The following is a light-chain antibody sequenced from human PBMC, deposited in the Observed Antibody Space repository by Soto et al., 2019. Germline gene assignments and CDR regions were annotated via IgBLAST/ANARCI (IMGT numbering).Light chain of an antibody. CDR1: SGSIASNY. CDR2: EDK. J-gene: IGLJ3*02. V-gene: IGLV6-57*01. Sequence: NFMLTQPHSVSESPGKTVTISCTRSSGSIASNYVQWYQQRPGSSPTTVIFEDKQRPSGVPDRFSGSIDSSSNSASLTIAGLQTEDEADYDCQSYDSSNQVVFGGGTKLTVL. CDR3: QSYDSSNQVV.